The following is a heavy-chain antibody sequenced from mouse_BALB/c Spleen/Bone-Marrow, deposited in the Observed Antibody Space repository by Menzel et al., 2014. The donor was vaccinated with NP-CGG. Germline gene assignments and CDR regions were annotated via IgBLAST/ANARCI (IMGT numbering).Heavy chain of an antibody. Sequence: VQLQQSGAELVKPGASVKLSCTASGFNIKDTYMHWVKQRPEQGLEWIGRIDPANGNTKYDPKFQGKATITADTSSNTAYLQLSSLTSEVTAVYCSARCAYSAMDYSGQAASVTISS. D-gene: IGHD6-1*01. J-gene: IGHJ4*01. CDR3: ARCAYSAMDY. CDR2: IDPANGNT. CDR1: GFNIKDTY. V-gene: IGHV14-3*02.